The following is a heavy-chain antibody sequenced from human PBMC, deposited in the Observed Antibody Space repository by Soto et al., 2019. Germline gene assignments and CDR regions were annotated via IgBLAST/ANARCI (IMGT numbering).Heavy chain of an antibody. Sequence: ASVKVSCKASGYTFSSNAIHWVRQAPGQRLEWMGWINPAYGNTKYSQKLQGRPTITRDTSASTAYMELSSLKSEDTAVYYCARIVYDSSGYNRYFDYWGQGTLVTVSS. D-gene: IGHD3-22*01. CDR3: ARIVYDSSGYNRYFDY. CDR2: INPAYGNT. CDR1: GYTFSSNA. J-gene: IGHJ4*02. V-gene: IGHV1-3*01.